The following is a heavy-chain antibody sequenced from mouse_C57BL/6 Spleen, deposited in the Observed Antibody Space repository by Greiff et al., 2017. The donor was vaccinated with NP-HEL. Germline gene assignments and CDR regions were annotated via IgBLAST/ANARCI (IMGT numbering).Heavy chain of an antibody. CDR2: ISSGGDYI. CDR3: TREGAGTGAMDY. CDR1: GFTFSSYA. Sequence: EVQRVESGEGLVKPGGSLKLSCAASGFTFSSYAMSWVRQTPEKRLEWVAYISSGGDYIYYADTVKGRFTISRDNARNTLYLQMSSLKSEDTAMYYCTREGAGTGAMDYWGQGTSVTVSS. V-gene: IGHV5-9-1*02. J-gene: IGHJ4*01. D-gene: IGHD3-3*01.